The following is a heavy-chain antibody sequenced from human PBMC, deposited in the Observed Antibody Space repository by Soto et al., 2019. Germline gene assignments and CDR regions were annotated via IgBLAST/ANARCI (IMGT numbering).Heavy chain of an antibody. CDR3: AKEAHAYGGHFDY. Sequence: GWSLRLSCAASGFTFSSYGMHWVRQAPGKGLEWVAVISYDGSNKYYADSVKGRFTIYRDNSKNTLYLQMNSLRAEDTAVYYCAKEAHAYGGHFDYWVQGT. J-gene: IGHJ4*02. D-gene: IGHD2-15*01. CDR1: GFTFSSYG. V-gene: IGHV3-30*18. CDR2: ISYDGSNK.